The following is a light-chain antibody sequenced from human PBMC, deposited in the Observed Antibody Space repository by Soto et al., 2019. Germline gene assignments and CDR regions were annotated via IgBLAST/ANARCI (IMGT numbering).Light chain of an antibody. V-gene: IGLV2-8*01. J-gene: IGLJ3*02. CDR1: SVDINY. Sequence: ALTQPPSASGSRGQSVTISCTGTSVDINYVSWFQQHPGKAPKLIICEVTKRPSGVPDRFSGSKSGNTASLTVSGLQDDDEADYYCSSYAGRDIWVFGGGTKLTVL. CDR2: EVT. CDR3: SSYAGRDIWV.